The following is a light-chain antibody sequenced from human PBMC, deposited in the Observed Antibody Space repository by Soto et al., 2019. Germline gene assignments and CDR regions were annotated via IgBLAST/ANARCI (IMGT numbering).Light chain of an antibody. Sequence: QSVLTQPASVSGSPGQSITISCTGTSSDVGRYNHVSWYQHHPGKAPKLIISEVSNRPSGVSKRFSGSESGYTASLTISGLQAEDEADYYCNSHTSGDFRVFGTGTKLTVL. CDR1: SSDVGRYNH. CDR2: EVS. J-gene: IGLJ1*01. V-gene: IGLV2-14*01. CDR3: NSHTSGDFRV.